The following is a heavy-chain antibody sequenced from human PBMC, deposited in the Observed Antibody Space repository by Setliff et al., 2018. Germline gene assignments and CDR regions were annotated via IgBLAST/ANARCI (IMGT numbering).Heavy chain of an antibody. CDR2: IYYSGST. CDR1: GGSISSSSYY. Sequence: SETLSLTCTVSGGSISSSSYYWGWIRQPPGKGLEWIGSIYYSGSTYYNPSLKSRVTISVDTSKNQFSLKLSSVTAADTAVYYCARSGGPRHGDYVANWGQGTLVTVST. D-gene: IGHD4-17*01. J-gene: IGHJ4*02. CDR3: ARSGGPRHGDYVAN. V-gene: IGHV4-39*07.